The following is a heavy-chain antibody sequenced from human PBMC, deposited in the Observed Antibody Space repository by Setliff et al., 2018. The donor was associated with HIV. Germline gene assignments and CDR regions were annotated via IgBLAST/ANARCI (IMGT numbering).Heavy chain of an antibody. J-gene: IGHJ4*02. CDR3: ARAPATTHDFDH. D-gene: IGHD1-1*01. V-gene: IGHV4-34*01. CDR1: GGSFSGCY. CDR2: INHSGNT. Sequence: LSLTCAVYGGSFSGCYWNWIRQPPGKGLDWIGEINHSGNTNYNPSLKSRVTISIDTSKNQFSLRLTSVTAADTAVHYCARAPATTHDFDHWGQGTLVTVSS.